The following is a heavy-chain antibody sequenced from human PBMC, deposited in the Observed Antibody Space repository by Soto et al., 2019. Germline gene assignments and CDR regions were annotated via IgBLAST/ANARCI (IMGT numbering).Heavy chain of an antibody. CDR1: GGSISGYY. J-gene: IGHJ4*02. D-gene: IGHD6-13*01. CDR2: IYHNGNT. V-gene: IGHV4-59*08. Sequence: QVQLQESGPGLVKPSETLSLTCTVSGGSISGYYWSWIRQPPGKGLEWIGYIYHNGNTNYNPSLKSRITISVDTSKNQFSLRLSSATAADTAVYYCVRQRYSSNWYVVYWGQGTLVTVSS. CDR3: VRQRYSSNWYVVY.